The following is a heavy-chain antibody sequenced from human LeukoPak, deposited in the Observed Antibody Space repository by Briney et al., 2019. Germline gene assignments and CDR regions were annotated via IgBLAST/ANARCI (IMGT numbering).Heavy chain of an antibody. CDR1: GFTFSSYA. Sequence: QPGGSLRFSCSASGFTFSSYAMHWVRQAPGKGLEGVAVISYDGSNKDYADSVKGRFTISRDNSKNTLYLQMNSLRAEDTAVYYCATLGFHFDYWGQGTLVTVSS. V-gene: IGHV3-30*04. CDR2: ISYDGSNK. J-gene: IGHJ4*02. CDR3: ATLGFHFDY.